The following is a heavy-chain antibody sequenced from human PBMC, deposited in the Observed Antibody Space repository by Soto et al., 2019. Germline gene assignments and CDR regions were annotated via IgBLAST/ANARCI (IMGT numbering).Heavy chain of an antibody. D-gene: IGHD3-10*01. CDR3: ARVGSGRGYYYYMDV. V-gene: IGHV3-74*01. CDR1: GFTFSSYW. CDR2: INSDGSST. J-gene: IGHJ6*03. Sequence: GGSLRLSCAASGFTFSSYWMHWVRQAPGKGLVWVSRINSDGSSTSYADSVKGRFTISRDNAKNTLYLQMNSLRAEDTAVHYCARVGSGRGYYYYMDVWGKGTTVTVSS.